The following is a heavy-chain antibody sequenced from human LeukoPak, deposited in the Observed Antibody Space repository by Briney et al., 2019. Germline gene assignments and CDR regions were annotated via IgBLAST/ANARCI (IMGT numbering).Heavy chain of an antibody. CDR3: ARREGTWGAFDI. CDR1: GYSISSGYY. Sequence: PSETLSLTCTVSGYSISSGYYWGWIRQPPGKGLEWIGSIYHSGSTYYNPSLKSRVTISVDTSKNQFSLKLTSVTAADTAVYYCARREGTWGAFDIWGQGTMVTVSS. D-gene: IGHD7-27*01. CDR2: IYHSGST. J-gene: IGHJ3*02. V-gene: IGHV4-38-2*02.